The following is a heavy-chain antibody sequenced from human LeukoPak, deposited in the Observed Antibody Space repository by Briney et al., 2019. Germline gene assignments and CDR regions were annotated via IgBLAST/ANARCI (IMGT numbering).Heavy chain of an antibody. CDR1: GFTFSTYW. Sequence: GGSLRLSCAASGFTFSTYWMSWVRQAPGKGLEWVANIKQDGSEKYYVDSVKGRFTISRDNSKDTLYLQMNSLRAEDTAVYYCARDSITMVRGVIGYWGQGTLVTVSS. J-gene: IGHJ4*02. CDR2: IKQDGSEK. V-gene: IGHV3-7*01. CDR3: ARDSITMVRGVIGY. D-gene: IGHD3-10*01.